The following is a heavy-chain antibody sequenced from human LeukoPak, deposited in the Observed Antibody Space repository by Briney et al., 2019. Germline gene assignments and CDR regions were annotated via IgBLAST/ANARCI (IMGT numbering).Heavy chain of an antibody. J-gene: IGHJ4*02. CDR2: IGGGGENT. V-gene: IGHV3-23*01. Sequence: PGRSLRLSCAASGFTFSSYAMHWVRQAPGKGLEWVSTIGGGGENTYYADSVKGRFTISRDSSKNTVYLHMKSLRAEDTAVYFCAKVLTGSQDYWGQGTLVTVTS. D-gene: IGHD1-14*01. CDR3: AKVLTGSQDY. CDR1: GFTFSSYA.